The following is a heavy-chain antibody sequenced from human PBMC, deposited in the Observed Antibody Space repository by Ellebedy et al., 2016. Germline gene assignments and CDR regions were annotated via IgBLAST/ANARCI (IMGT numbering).Heavy chain of an antibody. CDR1: GFTLSNYP. CDR2: IGWNGGTT. CDR3: AKETTDVTTSGGLDF. D-gene: IGHD1/OR15-1a*01. V-gene: IGHV3-9*01. Sequence: GGSLRLSCSASGFTLSNYPMSWVRQAPGRGLEWVSGIGWNGGTTGYADSVRGRFTISRDNAKHFLFLEMNSLKSEDAALYYCAKETTDVTTSGGLDFWGQGTLVTVSS. J-gene: IGHJ3*01.